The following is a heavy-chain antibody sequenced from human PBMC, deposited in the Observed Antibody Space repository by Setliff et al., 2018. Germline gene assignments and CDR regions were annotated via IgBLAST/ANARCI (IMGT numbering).Heavy chain of an antibody. V-gene: IGHV4-38-2*01. D-gene: IGHD3-3*01. CDR3: ASPRRDDLDSPFDAFDI. Sequence: PSETLSLTCGVSGASITSGHYWGWIRQPPGKGLEWIGTIYHRGRTYYNPPLRSRVTMSLDTSKNQFSLRLSSVTAADTAVYYCASPRRDDLDSPFDAFDIWGQGTMVTVSS. CDR2: IYHRGRT. J-gene: IGHJ3*02. CDR1: GASITSGHY.